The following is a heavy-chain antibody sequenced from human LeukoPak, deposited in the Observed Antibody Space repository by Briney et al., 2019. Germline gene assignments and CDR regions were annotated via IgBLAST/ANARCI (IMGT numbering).Heavy chain of an antibody. CDR3: ARRYSSSSPLDY. CDR2: IYYSGST. CDR1: GGSISSSRYY. V-gene: IGHV4-39*01. J-gene: IGHJ4*02. D-gene: IGHD6-6*01. Sequence: SETLSLTCTVSGGSISSSRYYWGWIRQPPGKGLEWIGSIYYSGSTYYNPSLKSRVTISVDMSKNQFSLKLSSVTAADTAVYYCARRYSSSSPLDYWGQGTLVTVSS.